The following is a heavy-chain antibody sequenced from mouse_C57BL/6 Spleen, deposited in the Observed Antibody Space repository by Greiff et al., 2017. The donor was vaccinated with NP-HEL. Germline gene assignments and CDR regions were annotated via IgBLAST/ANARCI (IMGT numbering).Heavy chain of an antibody. J-gene: IGHJ1*03. CDR2: ISSGGDYI. CDR3: TRDFPITTVVAPNWYFDV. V-gene: IGHV5-9-1*02. D-gene: IGHD1-1*01. CDR1: GFTFSSYA. Sequence: DVMLVESGEGLVKPGGSLKLSCAASGFTFSSYAMSWVRQTPEKRLEWVAYISSGGDYIYYADNARNTLYLQMSSLKSEDTAMYYCTRDFPITTVVAPNWYFDVWGTGTTVTVSS.